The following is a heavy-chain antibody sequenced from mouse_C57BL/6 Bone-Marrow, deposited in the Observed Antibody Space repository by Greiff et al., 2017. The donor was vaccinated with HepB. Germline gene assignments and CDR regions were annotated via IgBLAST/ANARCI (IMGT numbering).Heavy chain of an antibody. D-gene: IGHD2-5*01. CDR2: IYPRSGNT. V-gene: IGHV1-81*01. CDR1: GYTFTSYG. Sequence: VQLQQSGAELARPGASVKLSCKASGYTFTSYGISWVKQRTGQGLEWIGEIYPRSGNTYYNEKFKGKATLTADKSSSTAYMELRSLTSEDSAVYFCARKIYSNFAYWGQGTLVTVSA. CDR3: ARKIYSNFAY. J-gene: IGHJ3*01.